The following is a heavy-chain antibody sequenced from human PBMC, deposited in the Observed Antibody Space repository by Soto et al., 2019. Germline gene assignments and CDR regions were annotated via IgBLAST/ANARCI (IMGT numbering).Heavy chain of an antibody. Sequence: LSLTCTVSGGSISAYYWSRIRLPPGKGLEWIGYSYYSWITNYNPSLKSRVTISADTSKNQFSLKLSSVTAADTAVYYCARGVGGISSGMPNSFDPWGQGTLVTVSS. D-gene: IGHD3-16*01. CDR1: GGSISAYY. CDR2: SYYSWIT. CDR3: ARGVGGISSGMPNSFDP. V-gene: IGHV4-59*01. J-gene: IGHJ5*02.